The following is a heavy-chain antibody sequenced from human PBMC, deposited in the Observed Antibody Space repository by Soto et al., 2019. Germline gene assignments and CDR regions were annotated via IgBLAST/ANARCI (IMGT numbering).Heavy chain of an antibody. CDR1: GFTFSSYS. CDR2: ISSSSSYI. J-gene: IGHJ4*02. D-gene: IGHD3-3*01. V-gene: IGHV3-21*01. Sequence: EVQLVESGGGLVKPGGSLRLSCAASGFTFSSYSMSWVRQAPGKGLEWVSSISSSSSYIYYADSVKGRFTISRDNAKNSLYLQMNSLRAEDTAVYYCARDTIFGVVTHPYYFDYWGQGTLVTVSS. CDR3: ARDTIFGVVTHPYYFDY.